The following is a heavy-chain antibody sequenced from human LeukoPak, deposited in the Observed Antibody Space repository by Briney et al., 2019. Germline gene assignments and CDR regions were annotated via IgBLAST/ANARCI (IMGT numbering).Heavy chain of an antibody. J-gene: IGHJ3*02. V-gene: IGHV1-69*13. CDR3: AREGVVPAAKGAFDI. Sequence: ASVKVSCKASGGTFSSYAISWVRQAPGQGLGWMGGIIPIFGTANYAQKFQGRVTITADESTSTAYMELSSLRSEDTAVYYCAREGVVPAAKGAFDIWGQGTMVTVS. CDR1: GGTFSSYA. D-gene: IGHD2-2*01. CDR2: IIPIFGTA.